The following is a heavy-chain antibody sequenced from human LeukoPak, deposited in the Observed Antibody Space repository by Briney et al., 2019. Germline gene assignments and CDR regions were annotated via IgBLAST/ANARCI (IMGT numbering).Heavy chain of an antibody. Sequence: SETLSLTCTVSGGSISSSSYYWCWIRQPPGKGLEWIGSIYYSGSTYYNPSLKSRVTKSVDTSKNQFSLKLSSVTAADTAVYYCARLRGDHYYFDYWGQGTLVTVSS. CDR1: GGSISSSSYY. CDR2: IYYSGST. J-gene: IGHJ4*02. CDR3: ARLRGDHYYFDY. V-gene: IGHV4-39*01. D-gene: IGHD2-21*02.